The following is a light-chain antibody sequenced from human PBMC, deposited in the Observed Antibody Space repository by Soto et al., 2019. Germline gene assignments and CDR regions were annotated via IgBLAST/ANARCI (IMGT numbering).Light chain of an antibody. CDR3: SSDAGSNNLV. Sequence: QSALTQPPSASGSPGQSVTISCTRTSSDAGGYNYVSWYQHHPGKAPKLVIYEVNKWPSGVPDRFSGSKSGNTASLTVSGLQAEDEADYYCSSDAGSNNLVFGGGTKLTVL. J-gene: IGLJ2*01. CDR1: SSDAGGYNY. CDR2: EVN. V-gene: IGLV2-8*01.